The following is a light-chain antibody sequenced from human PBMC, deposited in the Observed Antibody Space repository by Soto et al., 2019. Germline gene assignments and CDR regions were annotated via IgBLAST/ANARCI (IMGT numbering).Light chain of an antibody. J-gene: IGKJ2*01. CDR3: QQSVNFPHT. Sequence: DIQMTQSPSSLSASVGDRVTISCRASQNIETFLNWYQQKPGRAPNLLIYAASSLQSGVPSRFSGSGSGTDFTLTISSLQVEDFATYYCQQSVNFPHTFGQGTRLDIK. V-gene: IGKV1-39*01. CDR1: QNIETF. CDR2: AAS.